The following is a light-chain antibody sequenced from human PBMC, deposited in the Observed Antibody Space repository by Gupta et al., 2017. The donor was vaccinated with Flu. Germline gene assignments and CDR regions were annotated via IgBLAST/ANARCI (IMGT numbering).Light chain of an antibody. CDR3: SSFTSTYTLL. CDR1: SNDVGGYYS. Sequence: QSALTQPASVSGSPGQSITISCTGTSNDVGGYYSVSWYQQHPGKVPKLIIYDVTDRPSGISDRFSGSKSGNSASLTISGLQAEDEADYYCSSFTSTYTLLFGGGTKLTVL. V-gene: IGLV2-14*01. J-gene: IGLJ2*01. CDR2: DVT.